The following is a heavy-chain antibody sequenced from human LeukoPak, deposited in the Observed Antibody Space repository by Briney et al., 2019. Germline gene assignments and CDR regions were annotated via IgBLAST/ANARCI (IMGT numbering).Heavy chain of an antibody. Sequence: PGGSLRLSCAASGFTFSRYSMNWVRQAPGKGLEWVSSISSSSSYIYYADSLKGRFTISRDNARNSLYLQMNSLRAEDTAVYYCAKGVLGQWLVDAFDIWGQGTMVTASS. CDR1: GFTFSRYS. CDR2: ISSSSSYI. J-gene: IGHJ3*02. CDR3: AKGVLGQWLVDAFDI. D-gene: IGHD6-19*01. V-gene: IGHV3-21*01.